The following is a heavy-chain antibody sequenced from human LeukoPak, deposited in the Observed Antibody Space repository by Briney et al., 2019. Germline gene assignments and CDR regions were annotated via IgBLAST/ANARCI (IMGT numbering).Heavy chain of an antibody. V-gene: IGHV3-21*01. Sequence: GGSLRLSCSASGFDLSPYTTNWVRQAPGKGLEWVASISSTSTYMYYGDSLKGRFTISRDNAKNTLYLQLDSLRAEDTATYYCARRVTTFLSWGQGTLVIVSS. J-gene: IGHJ4*02. CDR1: GFDLSPYT. D-gene: IGHD4-17*01. CDR3: ARRVTTFLS. CDR2: ISSTSTYM.